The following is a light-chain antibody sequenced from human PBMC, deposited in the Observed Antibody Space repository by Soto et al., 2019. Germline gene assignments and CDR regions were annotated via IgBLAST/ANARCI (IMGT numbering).Light chain of an antibody. Sequence: QSALTQPASVSGSPGQSITISCTGTSSDVGGYNYVSWYQQHPGKAPKLMIYDVSNRPEGVSNRFSGSKSGNTASLTIPGLQAADEADYYCSSYTSSSTVVFGGGTQLTVL. V-gene: IGLV2-14*01. CDR3: SSYTSSSTVV. J-gene: IGLJ2*01. CDR2: DVS. CDR1: SSDVGGYNY.